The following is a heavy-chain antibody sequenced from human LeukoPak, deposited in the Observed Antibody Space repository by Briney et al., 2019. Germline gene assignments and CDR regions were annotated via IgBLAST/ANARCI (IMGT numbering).Heavy chain of an antibody. J-gene: IGHJ4*02. CDR1: GFTFSSYA. CDR2: IKSKTDGGTT. CDR3: TTGLWFGEILSDF. Sequence: GGSLRLSCVASGFTFSSYAMSWVRQAPGKGLEWVGRIKSKTDGGTTDYAAPVKGRFTISRDDSKNTLYLQMNSLKTEDTAVYYCTTGLWFGEILSDFWGQGTLVTVSS. D-gene: IGHD3-10*01. V-gene: IGHV3-15*01.